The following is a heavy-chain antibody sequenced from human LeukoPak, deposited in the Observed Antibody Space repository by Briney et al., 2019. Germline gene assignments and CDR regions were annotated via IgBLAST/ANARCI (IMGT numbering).Heavy chain of an antibody. D-gene: IGHD3-22*01. Sequence: KTGGSLRLSCAASGFTFSSYWMHWVRQSPGKGLVWVSRIDSDGTTTNYADSVKGRFSISRDNAKNTLYLQMNSLRAEDTAVYYCARNTYYYDSSGYYPVDYWGQGTLVTVSS. CDR3: ARNTYYYDSSGYYPVDY. CDR2: IDSDGTTT. CDR1: GFTFSSYW. J-gene: IGHJ4*02. V-gene: IGHV3-74*01.